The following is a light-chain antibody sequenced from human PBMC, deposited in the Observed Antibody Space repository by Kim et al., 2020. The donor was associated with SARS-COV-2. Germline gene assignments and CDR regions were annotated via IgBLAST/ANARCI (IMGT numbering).Light chain of an antibody. J-gene: IGKJ2*01. CDR2: GAS. V-gene: IGKV3-20*01. CDR1: QSVSISY. Sequence: EIVLTQSPGTLSLSPGERATLSCRASQSVSISYLAWYQQKPGQPPRLLIYGASGRATGIPDRFSGSGSGTDFTLTISRLEPEDFAVYYCQQFDDSRVAFGQGTNLEI. CDR3: QQFDDSRVA.